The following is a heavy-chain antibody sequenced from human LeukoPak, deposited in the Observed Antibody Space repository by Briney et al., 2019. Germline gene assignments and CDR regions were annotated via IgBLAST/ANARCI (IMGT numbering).Heavy chain of an antibody. D-gene: IGHD1-26*01. CDR2: ISSRGTTI. V-gene: IGHV3-48*03. Sequence: GGSLRLSCAASGFAFSTYEMNWVRQAPGKGLEWVSYISSRGTTIYYADSVQGRFTISRDNAKNSLYLQMNSLRAEDTAVYYCARDPGGVDVGATEFGFDYWGQGTLVTVSS. CDR1: GFAFSTYE. J-gene: IGHJ4*02. CDR3: ARDPGGVDVGATEFGFDY.